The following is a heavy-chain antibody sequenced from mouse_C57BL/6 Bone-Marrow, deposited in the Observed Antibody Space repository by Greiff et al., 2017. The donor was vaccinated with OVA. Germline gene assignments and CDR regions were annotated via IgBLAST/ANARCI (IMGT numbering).Heavy chain of an antibody. V-gene: IGHV2-6-1*01. J-gene: IGHJ4*01. Sequence: QVQLKQSGPGLVAPSQSLSITCTVSGFSLTSYGVHWVRQPPGKGLEWLVVIWSDGSTTYNSALNSRLSISKDNAKSQVFLKMNSRQTDDTAMYYCARQRVRRFYAMDYWGQGTSVTVSS. CDR1: GFSLTSYG. CDR2: IWSDGST. CDR3: ARQRVRRFYAMDY.